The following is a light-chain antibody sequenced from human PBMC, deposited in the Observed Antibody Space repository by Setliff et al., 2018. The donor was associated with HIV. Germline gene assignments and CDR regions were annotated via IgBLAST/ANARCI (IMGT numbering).Light chain of an antibody. CDR2: DVS. J-gene: IGLJ1*01. CDR1: SSDVGGYNY. V-gene: IGLV2-11*01. CDR3: CSYTGSYTLGV. Sequence: LAQPRSVSGSPGQSVTISCTGTSSDVGGYNYVSWYQQHPGKAPKLMIYDVSKWPSGVPDRFSGSKSGNTASLTISGLQAEDEADYYCCSYTGSYTLGVFGTGTKVTVL.